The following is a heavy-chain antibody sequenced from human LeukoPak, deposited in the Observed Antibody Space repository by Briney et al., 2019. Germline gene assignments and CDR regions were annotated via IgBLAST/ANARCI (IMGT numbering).Heavy chain of an antibody. CDR2: ISSSSSYI. J-gene: IGHJ4*02. CDR1: GFTFRSYS. D-gene: IGHD4-17*01. CDR3: ARDLGGYGVYGTNFDY. Sequence: PGGSLRLSCAASGFTFRSYSMNWVRQAPGRGLEWVSAISSSSSYIYYADSVKGRFPISRDNAKKSRYLQMNSLRAEDTAVYYGARDLGGYGVYGTNFDYWGQGTLVTVSS. V-gene: IGHV3-21*01.